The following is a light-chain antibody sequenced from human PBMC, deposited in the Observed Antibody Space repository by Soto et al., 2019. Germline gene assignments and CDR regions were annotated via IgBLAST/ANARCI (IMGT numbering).Light chain of an antibody. CDR2: DSS. CDR3: QHRSNWPFN. CDR1: QSVGSY. V-gene: IGKV3-11*01. J-gene: IGKJ3*01. Sequence: EIVLTQSPATLSLSPGESGTLSCRASQSVGSYLAWYQQKPGQAPRLPIYDSSNTAPGIPARFSGRGSGTDITLTISNVEPKDFAVDDCQHRSNWPFNFGPGTKV.